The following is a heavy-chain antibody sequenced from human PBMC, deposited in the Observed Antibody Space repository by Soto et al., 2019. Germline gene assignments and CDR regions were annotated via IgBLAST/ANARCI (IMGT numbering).Heavy chain of an antibody. D-gene: IGHD1-1*01. CDR2: IRSGGDT. V-gene: IGHV3-74*01. Sequence: EVRLAESGGGLVQPGGSLRLSCVASGLSFSDYWIHWVRQAPGKGLIWVSGIRSGGDTDYADSVKGRFNISRDNAKNTVYLQMNNLRAADTAVYYCGRVDWNAGADWGQGTLVTVSS. CDR1: GLSFSDYW. J-gene: IGHJ4*02. CDR3: GRVDWNAGAD.